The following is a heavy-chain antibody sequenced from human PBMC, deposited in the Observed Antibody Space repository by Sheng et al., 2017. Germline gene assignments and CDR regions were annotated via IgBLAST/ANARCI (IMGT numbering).Heavy chain of an antibody. Sequence: QVQLVESGGGVVQPGRSLRVSCAAFGFTFSSYALYWVRQAPGKGLDWVALISHDGNNKWYAESVKGRFTISRDNSKNTLYLQMNSLSSEDTAVYFCAKDRERQPYYGMDVWGQGTTVTVSS. CDR2: ISHDGNNK. J-gene: IGHJ6*02. D-gene: IGHD6-13*01. CDR3: AKDRERQPYYGMDV. CDR1: GFTFSSYA. V-gene: IGHV3-30*04.